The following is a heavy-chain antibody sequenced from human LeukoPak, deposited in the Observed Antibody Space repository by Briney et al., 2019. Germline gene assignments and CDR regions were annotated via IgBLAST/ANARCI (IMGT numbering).Heavy chain of an antibody. CDR3: ARDLGTAMAVPGDY. Sequence: SETLSLTCTVSGGSIGSSSYYWGWIRQPPGKGLEWIGSIYYSGSTYYNPSLKSRVTISVDTSKNQFSLKLSSVTAADTAVYYCARDLGTAMAVPGDYWGQGTLVTVSS. CDR1: GGSIGSSSYY. J-gene: IGHJ4*02. CDR2: IYYSGST. D-gene: IGHD5-18*01. V-gene: IGHV4-39*07.